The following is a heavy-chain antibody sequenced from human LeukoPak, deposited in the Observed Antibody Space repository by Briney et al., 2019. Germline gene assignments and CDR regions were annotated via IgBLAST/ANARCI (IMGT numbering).Heavy chain of an antibody. J-gene: IGHJ4*02. CDR2: IYSGGST. CDR3: VRVVAGTFDY. D-gene: IGHD6-19*01. Sequence: GGSLRLSCAASGFTVSSNYMSWVRQAPGKGLEWVSVIYSGGSTYYADSVKGRFTISRDNSKNTLYLQMNSLRAEDTAVYYCVRVVAGTFDYWGQGTLVTVSS. CDR1: GFTVSSNY. V-gene: IGHV3-66*01.